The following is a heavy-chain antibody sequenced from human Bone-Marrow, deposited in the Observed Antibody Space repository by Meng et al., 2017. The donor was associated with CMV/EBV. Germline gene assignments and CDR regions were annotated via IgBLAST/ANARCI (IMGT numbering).Heavy chain of an antibody. Sequence: SETLSLTCTVSGGSISSGDYYWSWIRQPPGKGLEWLGYIYYSGSTYYNPSLKSRVTISVDTSKNQFSLRLSSVTAADTALYYCARVLRRLGTWLHHGLFDSWAQGTLVTVSS. CDR3: ARVLRRLGTWLHHGLFDS. J-gene: IGHJ4*02. CDR1: GGSISSGDYY. D-gene: IGHD3-16*01. CDR2: IYYSGST. V-gene: IGHV4-30-4*08.